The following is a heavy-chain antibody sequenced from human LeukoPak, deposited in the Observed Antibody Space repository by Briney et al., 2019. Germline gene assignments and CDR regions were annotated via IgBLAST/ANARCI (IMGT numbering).Heavy chain of an antibody. CDR3: ARGKWIQLH. CDR1: GGSFSGYY. J-gene: IGHJ4*02. Sequence: SETLSLTCAVYGGSFSGYYWSWIRQPPRKGLEWIGEINHSGSTNYNPSLKSRVTISVDTSKNQFSLKLSSVTAADTAVYYCARGKWIQLHWGQGTLVTVSS. D-gene: IGHD5-18*01. V-gene: IGHV4-34*01. CDR2: INHSGST.